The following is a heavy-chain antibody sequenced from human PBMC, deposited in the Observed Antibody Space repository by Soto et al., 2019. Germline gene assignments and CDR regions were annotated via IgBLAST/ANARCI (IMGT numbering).Heavy chain of an antibody. D-gene: IGHD2-2*01. CDR2: ISAYNGNT. V-gene: IGHV1-18*01. CDR1: GYTFTSYG. CDR3: ARLPDLVVPAAIGAFDI. Sequence: GASVKVSCKASGYTFTSYGISWVRQAPGQGLEWMGWISAYNGNTNYAQKLQGRVTMTTDTSTSTAYMELRSLRSDDTAVYYCARLPDLVVPAAIGAFDIWGQGTMVTVSS. J-gene: IGHJ3*02.